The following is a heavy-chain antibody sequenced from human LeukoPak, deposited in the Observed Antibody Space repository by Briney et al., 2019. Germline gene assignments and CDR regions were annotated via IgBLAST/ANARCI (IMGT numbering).Heavy chain of an antibody. CDR3: AKDHGGLRGYSYGADY. J-gene: IGHJ4*02. D-gene: IGHD5-18*01. V-gene: IGHV3-23*01. CDR2: ISGSGGST. Sequence: PGGSLRLSCTASGFIFSTCAMSWVRQAPGKGLEWVSAISGSGGSTYYADSVKGRFTISRDNSKNTLNLQMNSLRAEDTAVYYCAKDHGGLRGYSYGADYWGQGTLVTVSS. CDR1: GFIFSTCA.